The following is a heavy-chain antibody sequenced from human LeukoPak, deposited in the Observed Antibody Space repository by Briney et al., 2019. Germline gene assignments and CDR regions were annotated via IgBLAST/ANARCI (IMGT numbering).Heavy chain of an antibody. CDR1: GFTFTSYG. CDR2: LWSDGIKT. J-gene: IGHJ4*02. CDR3: GRDYASSWTPLFNY. Sequence: GGSLRLSCATSGFTFTSYGMHWVRQAPGRGLEWVAALWSDGIKTSYADSVRGRFTISRDNSRHTLYLQMDSLRAEDTAVYYCGRDYASSWTPLFNYWGQGTLVTVSS. D-gene: IGHD6-13*01. V-gene: IGHV3-33*01.